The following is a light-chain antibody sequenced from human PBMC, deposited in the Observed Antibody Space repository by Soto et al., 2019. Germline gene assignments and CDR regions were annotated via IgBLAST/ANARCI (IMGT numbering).Light chain of an antibody. CDR1: SSDVGTYNS. CDR3: SSYTSSSSYV. J-gene: IGLJ1*01. V-gene: IGLV2-14*01. CDR2: DVS. Sequence: QSVLTQPASVSGSLGQSITISCTGTSSDVGTYNSVSWYQQYPGKAPKLMIHDVSNRPSGVSNRFSGSKSGNTASLTISGLQAEDEADYYCSSYTSSSSYVFGSGTKVTV.